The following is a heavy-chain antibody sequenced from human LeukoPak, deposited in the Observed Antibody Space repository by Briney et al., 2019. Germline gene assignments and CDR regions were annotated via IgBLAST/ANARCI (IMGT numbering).Heavy chain of an antibody. CDR2: IYYSGST. CDR1: GGSFSSGGYY. Sequence: PSQTLSLTCTVSGGSFSSGGYYWSWIRQHPGKGLEWIGYIYYSGSTYYNPSLKSRVTISVDTSKNQFSLKLSSVTAADTAVYYCARDHAGVSSGTFDYWGQGTLVTVSS. CDR3: ARDHAGVSSGTFDY. J-gene: IGHJ4*02. V-gene: IGHV4-31*03. D-gene: IGHD3-22*01.